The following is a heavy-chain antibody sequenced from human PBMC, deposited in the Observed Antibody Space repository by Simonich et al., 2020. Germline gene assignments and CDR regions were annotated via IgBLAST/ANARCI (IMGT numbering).Heavy chain of an antibody. V-gene: IGHV3-13*01. Sequence: EVQLVESGGGLVQPGGSLRLSCAASGFTFSSYDMPWVRQATGKGLEWVSAIGTAGDTYYPGSVKGRFTISRENAKNSLYLQMNSLRAGDTAGYYCARGGYSGSYNWFDPWGQGTLVTVSS. D-gene: IGHD1-26*01. CDR3: ARGGYSGSYNWFDP. J-gene: IGHJ5*02. CDR2: IGTAGDT. CDR1: GFTFSSYD.